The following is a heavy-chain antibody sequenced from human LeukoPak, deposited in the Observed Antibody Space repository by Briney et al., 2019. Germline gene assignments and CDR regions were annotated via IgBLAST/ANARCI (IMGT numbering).Heavy chain of an antibody. CDR2: IKHDGSET. D-gene: IGHD6-13*01. CDR1: GFTFSSYC. V-gene: IGHV3-7*03. Sequence: PGGSLRLSCAASGFTFSSYCMSWVRQAPGKGLEWVANIKHDGSETQYVNSVKGRFTISRDNAKNSVFLQMNSLRAEDTAVYYCARPKYSSSWQIFDYWGQGTLVTASS. J-gene: IGHJ4*02. CDR3: ARPKYSSSWQIFDY.